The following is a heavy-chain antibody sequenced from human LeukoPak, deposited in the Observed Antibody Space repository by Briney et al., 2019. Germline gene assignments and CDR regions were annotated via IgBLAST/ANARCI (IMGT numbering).Heavy chain of an antibody. CDR3: VRDLGGRSGH. CDR1: GFTFSSNW. CDR2: INEDGSTT. Sequence: GGSLRLSCAVSGFTFSSNWMHWVRQAPGKGLVWVSRINEDGSTTNYADSVKGRSTIFRDNAKNTLYLQMNSLRAEDTAVYYCVRDLGGRSGHWGQGTLVTVSS. D-gene: IGHD1-26*01. J-gene: IGHJ4*02. V-gene: IGHV3-74*01.